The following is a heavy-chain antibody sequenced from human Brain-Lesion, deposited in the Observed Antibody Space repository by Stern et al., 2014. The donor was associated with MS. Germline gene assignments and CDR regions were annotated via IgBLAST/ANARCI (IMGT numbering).Heavy chain of an antibody. D-gene: IGHD2-15*01. CDR2: IYYSGNT. V-gene: IGHV4-39*01. CDR1: GGSVSSTSYA. Sequence: VHLVESGPGLVKPSETLSLTCTVAGGSVSSTSYAWAWIRQPPGKGLEWIGTIYYSGNTYYSPSLKSRLTISLTTSKNQISLQLRSVTAADTAVYYCAGEEDIRYCSGGSCTGNWFDPWGQGTLVTVSS. CDR3: AGEEDIRYCSGGSCTGNWFDP. J-gene: IGHJ5*02.